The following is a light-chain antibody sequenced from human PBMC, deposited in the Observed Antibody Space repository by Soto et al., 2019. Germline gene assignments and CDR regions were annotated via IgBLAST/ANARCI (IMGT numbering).Light chain of an antibody. J-gene: IGKJ1*01. Sequence: DIQMTQSPSSLSASAGDRVTITCRASQGISNYLAWYQQKPGTVPKVLIYATSTLHSGVPSRFSGSGSGTDFTLTISSLQPEDVATYYCQKYTHVLRFGQGTKVDIK. CDR3: QKYTHVLR. CDR2: ATS. CDR1: QGISNY. V-gene: IGKV1-27*01.